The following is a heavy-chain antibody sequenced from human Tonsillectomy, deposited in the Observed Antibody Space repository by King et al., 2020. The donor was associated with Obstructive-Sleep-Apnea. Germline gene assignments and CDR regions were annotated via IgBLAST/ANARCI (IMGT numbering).Heavy chain of an antibody. Sequence: EQLVQSGAEMKKPGASVKVSCKASGYTFTAYFMHWGLQAPGQGREWRGWINHNSGGTNYAQKFQGGVTMNRDTSISTAALELSRLRSDDTAVYYCARGENLYYYDSSGYEDYWGQGTLVTVSS. J-gene: IGHJ4*02. CDR2: INHNSGGT. D-gene: IGHD3-22*01. CDR1: GYTFTAYF. CDR3: ARGENLYYYDSSGYEDY. V-gene: IGHV1-2*02.